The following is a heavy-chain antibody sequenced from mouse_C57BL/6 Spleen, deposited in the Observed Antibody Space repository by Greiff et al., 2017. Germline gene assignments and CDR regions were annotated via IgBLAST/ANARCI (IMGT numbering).Heavy chain of an antibody. D-gene: IGHD1-1*01. CDR2: ISPGDGDT. CDR1: GYAFSSSW. V-gene: IGHV1-82*01. CDR3: ARPHYGSSEGFAY. Sequence: VQLQQSGPELVKPGASVKISCKASGYAFSSSWMNWVKQRPGKGLEWIGRISPGDGDTNYNGKFKGKATLTADKSSSTAYMQLISLTSEDSAVYFCARPHYGSSEGFAYWGQGTLVTVSA. J-gene: IGHJ3*01.